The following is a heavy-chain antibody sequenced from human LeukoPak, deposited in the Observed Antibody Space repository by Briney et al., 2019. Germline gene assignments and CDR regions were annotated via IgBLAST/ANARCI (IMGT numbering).Heavy chain of an antibody. Sequence: GGSLRLSCAASGFTLSSYSMNWARQAPGKGLEWVSSISSSSSYIYYADSVKGRFTISRDNAKNSLYLQMNSLRAEDTAVYYCARDRDGYSYGLHWYFDLWGRGTLVTVSS. V-gene: IGHV3-21*01. CDR3: ARDRDGYSYGLHWYFDL. D-gene: IGHD5-18*01. J-gene: IGHJ2*01. CDR1: GFTLSSYS. CDR2: ISSSSSYI.